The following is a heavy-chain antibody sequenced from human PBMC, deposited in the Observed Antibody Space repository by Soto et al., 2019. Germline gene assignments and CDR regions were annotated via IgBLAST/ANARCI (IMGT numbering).Heavy chain of an antibody. CDR1: GFTFSSYA. CDR3: AKEIYSVTSISYDS. CDR2: ISGTGGSI. J-gene: IGHJ4*02. Sequence: PXGSLRLCCAASGFTFSSYAMSWVRQAPGKGLEWVSSISGTGGSIYYADSVKGRFTISRDKSKNTLFLQMNSLRAEDTAIYYCAKEIYSVTSISYDSWGRGALVTVSS. D-gene: IGHD1-26*01. V-gene: IGHV3-23*01.